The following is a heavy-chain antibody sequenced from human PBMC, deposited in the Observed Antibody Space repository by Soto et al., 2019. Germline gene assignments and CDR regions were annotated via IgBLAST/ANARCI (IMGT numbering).Heavy chain of an antibody. CDR2: ISYSGST. Sequence: SETLSLTCTVSGDSISNYYWTWIRQSPGKGLEYIGYISYSGSTNYNPSLRSRVTISVNTSKNQFSLRLTSVTAADTAVYYCARGRSRSYYNFDYWGQGILVTVSS. CDR3: ARGRSRSYYNFDY. J-gene: IGHJ4*02. D-gene: IGHD1-26*01. V-gene: IGHV4-59*01. CDR1: GDSISNYY.